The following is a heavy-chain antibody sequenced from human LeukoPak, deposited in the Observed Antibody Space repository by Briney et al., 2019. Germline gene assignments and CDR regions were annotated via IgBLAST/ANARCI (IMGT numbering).Heavy chain of an antibody. J-gene: IGHJ5*02. CDR2: INPNSGGT. D-gene: IGHD3-3*01. CDR1: GYTFTCYY. V-gene: IGHV1-2*02. Sequence: GASVKVSCKASGYTFTCYYMHWVRQAPGQGLEWMGWINPNSGGTNYAQKFQGRVTMTRDTSISTAYMELSRLRSDDTAVYYCAREEDLEWLLYRSRWFDPWGQGTLVTVSS. CDR3: AREEDLEWLLYRSRWFDP.